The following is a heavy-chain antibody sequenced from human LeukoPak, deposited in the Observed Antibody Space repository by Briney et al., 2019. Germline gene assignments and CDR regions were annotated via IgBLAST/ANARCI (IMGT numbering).Heavy chain of an antibody. CDR3: ARAAAWGYYYYMDV. V-gene: IGHV3-21*01. CDR2: ISSSSSYI. CDR1: GFTFSSYS. J-gene: IGHJ6*03. D-gene: IGHD3-16*01. Sequence: GGSLRLSCAASGFTFSSYSMNWVRQAPGEGLEWVSSISSSSSYIYYADSVKGRFTISRDNAKNSLYLQMNSLRAEDTAVYYCARAAAWGYYYYMDVWGKGTTVTVSS.